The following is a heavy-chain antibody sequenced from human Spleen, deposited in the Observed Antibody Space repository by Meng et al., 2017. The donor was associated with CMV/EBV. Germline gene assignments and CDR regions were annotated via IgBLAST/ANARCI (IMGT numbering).Heavy chain of an antibody. Sequence: SGYTFITYGINWVRQAPGQGLEWLGWINTFSGSTKYAQKFQGRLTMITDTYTRTAYMELSSLRSEDTAVYYCARDAVTVGGLVGWFDPWGQGTLVTVSS. CDR2: INTFSGST. V-gene: IGHV1-18*01. CDR1: GYTFITYG. CDR3: ARDAVTVGGLVGWFDP. D-gene: IGHD4-11*01. J-gene: IGHJ5*02.